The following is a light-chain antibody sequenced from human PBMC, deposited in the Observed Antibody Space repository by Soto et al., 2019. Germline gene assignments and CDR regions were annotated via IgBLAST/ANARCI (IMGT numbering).Light chain of an antibody. V-gene: IGLV2-23*01. CDR3: CAYVGARSYV. Sequence: QSALTRPASVSGSPGQSITISCTGTNNLVSWYQQHPGKAPKVVLYEGTKRPSGVSNRFSGSNSGSTASLTISGLQAEDEAHYFCCAYVGARSYVFGPGTKVTVL. J-gene: IGLJ1*01. CDR2: EGT. CDR1: NNL.